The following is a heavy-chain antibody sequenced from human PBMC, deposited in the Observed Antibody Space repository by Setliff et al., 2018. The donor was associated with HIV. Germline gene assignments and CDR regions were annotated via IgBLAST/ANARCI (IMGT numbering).Heavy chain of an antibody. D-gene: IGHD3-10*01. CDR2: ISGSGIGS. V-gene: IGHV3-23*01. J-gene: IGHJ4*02. CDR3: AKDLGYYYGSGSSYYFDS. CDR1: GFTFSRYA. Sequence: PGGSLRLSCAASGFTFSRYAMTWVRRAPGKGLEWVSAISGSGIGSYYPDSVKGRFTISRDNSKNTLFLQMNSLRAEDTAVYYCAKDLGYYYGSGSSYYFDSWGQGTLVTVSS.